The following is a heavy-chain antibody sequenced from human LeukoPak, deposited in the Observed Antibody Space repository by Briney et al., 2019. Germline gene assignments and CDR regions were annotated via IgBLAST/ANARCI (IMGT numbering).Heavy chain of an antibody. D-gene: IGHD2-15*01. CDR1: GYTFTGYY. Sequence: GASVKVSCKASGYTFTGYYMHWVGQAPGQGREGMGRINPDSGGTNYAQKFQGRFTMTRHTSISTAYMDLSRLRSDDTAVYYCARTRYCSGGSCYSYYFDYWGQGTLVTVSS. J-gene: IGHJ4*02. CDR3: ARTRYCSGGSCYSYYFDY. CDR2: INPDSGGT. V-gene: IGHV1-2*06.